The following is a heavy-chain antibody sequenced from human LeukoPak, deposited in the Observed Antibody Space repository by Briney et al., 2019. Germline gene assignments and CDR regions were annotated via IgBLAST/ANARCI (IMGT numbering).Heavy chain of an antibody. CDR2: IYYSGST. CDR1: GGSISSDDYY. V-gene: IGHV4-30-4*08. D-gene: IGHD3-10*01. J-gene: IGHJ5*02. Sequence: PSQTLSLTCTVSGGSISSDDYYWSWIRQPPGQGLEWIGYIYYSGSTYYNPTLKGRVTISVDTSKNQFSLKLSSVTTADTAVYYCARGGGRGTMVRGVIIFSWFDPWGQGTLVTVSS. CDR3: ARGGGRGTMVRGVIIFSWFDP.